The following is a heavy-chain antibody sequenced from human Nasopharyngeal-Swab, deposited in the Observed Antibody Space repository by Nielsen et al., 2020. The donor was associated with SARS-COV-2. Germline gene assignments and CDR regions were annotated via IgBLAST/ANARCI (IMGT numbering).Heavy chain of an antibody. Sequence: WIRQPPGKGLEWIGCIYYSGSTYYNPSLKSRVTISVDTSKNQFSLKLSSVTAADTAVYYCARGRKQQLVLRWFDPWGQGTLVTVSS. CDR3: ARGRKQQLVLRWFDP. V-gene: IGHV4-31*02. CDR2: IYYSGST. D-gene: IGHD6-13*01. J-gene: IGHJ5*02.